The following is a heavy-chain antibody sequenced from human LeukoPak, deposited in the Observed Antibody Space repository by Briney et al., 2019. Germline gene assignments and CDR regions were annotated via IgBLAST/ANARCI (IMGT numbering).Heavy chain of an antibody. D-gene: IGHD2-21*02. Sequence: SVKVSCKASGGTFSSYAISWVRQAPGKGLEWMGRIIPIFGTANYAQKFQGRVTITTDESTSTAYMELSSLRSEDTAVYYCARDPCGGDCYWEYYFDYWGQGTLVTVSS. CDR1: GGTFSSYA. CDR2: IIPIFGTA. J-gene: IGHJ4*02. V-gene: IGHV1-69*05. CDR3: ARDPCGGDCYWEYYFDY.